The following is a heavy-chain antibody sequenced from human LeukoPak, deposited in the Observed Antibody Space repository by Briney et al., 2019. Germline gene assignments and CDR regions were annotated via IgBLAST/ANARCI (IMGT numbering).Heavy chain of an antibody. D-gene: IGHD1-7*01. CDR2: ISGSGTTM. CDR3: GRYFGLTGTKLSFDI. CDR1: GFTFSDYY. Sequence: GGSLRLSSAASGFTFSDYYMGWIRPAPGKGLGWLSYISGSGTTMYYAESLKGRFTISRDNAKNSLDLQMNSLRAEDTAVYSCGRYFGLTGTKLSFDIWGQGTMVTVPS. J-gene: IGHJ3*02. V-gene: IGHV3-11*01.